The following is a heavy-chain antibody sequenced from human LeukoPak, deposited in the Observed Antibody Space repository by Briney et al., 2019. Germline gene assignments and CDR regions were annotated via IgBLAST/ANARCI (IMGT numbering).Heavy chain of an antibody. CDR1: GFTFSSYW. D-gene: IGHD5-12*01. V-gene: IGHV3-7*03. J-gene: IGHJ4*02. CDR3: ARDQEDIVATIDY. Sequence: GGSLRLSCAASGFTFSSYWMSWVRQASGKGLEWVANIKQDGSEKYYEDSVKGRFTISRDNAKNSLYLQMNSLRAEDTAVYYCARDQEDIVATIDYWGQGTLVTVSP. CDR2: IKQDGSEK.